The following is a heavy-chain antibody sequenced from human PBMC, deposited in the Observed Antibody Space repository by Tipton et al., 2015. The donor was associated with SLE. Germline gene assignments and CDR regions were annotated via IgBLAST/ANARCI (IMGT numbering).Heavy chain of an antibody. CDR2: IYYSGST. CDR1: SGSISSYY. CDR3: ARGVAVAGWRGWFDP. D-gene: IGHD6-19*01. V-gene: IGHV4-59*01. J-gene: IGHJ5*02. Sequence: LRLSCTVSSGSISSYYWSWLRQPPGKGLEWIGYIYYSGSTNYNPSLRSRVTISVDTSKNQFSLNLISVTAADTAVYYCARGVAVAGWRGWFDPWGQGTLVTVSS.